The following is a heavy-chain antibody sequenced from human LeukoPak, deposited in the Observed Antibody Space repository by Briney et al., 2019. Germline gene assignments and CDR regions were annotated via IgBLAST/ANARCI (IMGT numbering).Heavy chain of an antibody. CDR2: IYYSGST. J-gene: IGHJ5*02. CDR1: GGSISSYY. CDR3: ARDVGSGWAGSSNWFDP. Sequence: SETLSLTCTVSGGSISSYYWSWIQQPPGKGLEWIGYIYYSGSTNYNPSLKSRVTISVDTSKNQFSLKLSSVTAADTAVYYCARDVGSGWAGSSNWFDPWGQGTLVTVSS. V-gene: IGHV4-59*01. D-gene: IGHD6-19*01.